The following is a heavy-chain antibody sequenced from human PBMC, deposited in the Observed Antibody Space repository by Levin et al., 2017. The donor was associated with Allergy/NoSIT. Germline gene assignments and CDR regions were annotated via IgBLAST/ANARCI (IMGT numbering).Heavy chain of an antibody. V-gene: IGHV3-48*01. J-gene: IGHJ6*02. D-gene: IGHD6-13*01. CDR2: ISSTSSTI. Sequence: TGGSLRLSCAASGFTLRSYSMNWVRQAPGKGLEWVSYISSTSSTIYYADSVEGRFTIFRDNAKNSLYLQMNSLRAEDTAVYYCARDIVAVGTGASWYYYGLDVWGQGTTVTVSS. CDR3: ARDIVAVGTGASWYYYGLDV. CDR1: GFTLRSYS.